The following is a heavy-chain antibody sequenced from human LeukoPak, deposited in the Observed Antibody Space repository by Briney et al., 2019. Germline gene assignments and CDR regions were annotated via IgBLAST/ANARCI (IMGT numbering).Heavy chain of an antibody. Sequence: SETLSLTCTVSGGSISSSSYYWGWLRQPPGKGLEWIGSIYYSGSTYYNPSLKSRVTISVDTSKSQFSLKLSSVTAADTAVYYCARRPSGGLRYFDWDYWGQGTLVTVSS. CDR1: GGSISSSSYY. V-gene: IGHV4-39*01. J-gene: IGHJ4*02. CDR3: ARRPSGGLRYFDWDY. CDR2: IYYSGST. D-gene: IGHD3-9*01.